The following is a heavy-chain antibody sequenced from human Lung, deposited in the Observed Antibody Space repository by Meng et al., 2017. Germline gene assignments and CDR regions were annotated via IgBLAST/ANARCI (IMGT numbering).Heavy chain of an antibody. V-gene: IGHV1-2*06. J-gene: IGHJ4*02. Sequence: LGRSWSEVKTPGASVKCSCKASGYTFPGSWQHWVRRAPGQGLEWMGRINPKSGDTHYAQRFQGRVTMTGDTSISTAYMELSGLRSDDTAMYYCARDEDISAAGKLFGDYWGQGTLVTVSS. CDR3: ARDEDISAAGKLFGDY. CDR1: GYTFPGSW. D-gene: IGHD6-13*01. CDR2: INPKSGDT.